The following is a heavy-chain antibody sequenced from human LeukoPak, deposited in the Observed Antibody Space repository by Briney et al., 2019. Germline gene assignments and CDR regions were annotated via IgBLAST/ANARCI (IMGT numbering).Heavy chain of an antibody. D-gene: IGHD3-22*01. CDR2: IYYSGST. V-gene: IGHV4-59*01. CDR1: AGSISRYY. Sequence: SETLSLTCTVSAGSISRYYWSWIRQPPGKGLEWIGYIYYSGSTNYNPSLKSRVTISVDTSKNQFSLKLSSVTAADTAVYYCARFDYDSSGIDYWGQGTLVTVSS. CDR3: ARFDYDSSGIDY. J-gene: IGHJ4*02.